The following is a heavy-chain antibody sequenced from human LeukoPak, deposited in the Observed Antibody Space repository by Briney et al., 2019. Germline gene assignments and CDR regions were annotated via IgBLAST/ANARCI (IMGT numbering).Heavy chain of an antibody. Sequence: YPSETLSLTCTVSGGSISSGGYYWSWIRQHPGKGLEWIGYIYYSGSTYYNPSLKSRVTISVDTSKNQFSLKLSSVTAADTAVYYCARAGDGYTPYDFDYWGQGTLVTVSS. J-gene: IGHJ4*02. CDR1: GGSISSGGYY. D-gene: IGHD5-24*01. CDR2: IYYSGST. V-gene: IGHV4-31*03. CDR3: ARAGDGYTPYDFDY.